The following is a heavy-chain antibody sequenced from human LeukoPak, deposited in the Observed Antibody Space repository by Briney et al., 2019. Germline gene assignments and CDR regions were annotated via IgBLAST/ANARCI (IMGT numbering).Heavy chain of an antibody. Sequence: ASVKVSCKTSGYTFTGYYIHWVRQAPGQGLGWVGWIDPNSGGTNCAQRFQGRVTMTRDTSISTTYMELSRLTSDDTAVYYCARGPLYYYDSSGLDYWGQGTLVTVSS. CDR2: IDPNSGGT. CDR3: ARGPLYYYDSSGLDY. D-gene: IGHD3-22*01. V-gene: IGHV1-2*02. CDR1: GYTFTGYY. J-gene: IGHJ4*02.